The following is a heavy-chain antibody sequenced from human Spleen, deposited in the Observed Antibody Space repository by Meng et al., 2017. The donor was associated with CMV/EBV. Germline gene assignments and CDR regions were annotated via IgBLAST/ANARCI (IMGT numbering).Heavy chain of an antibody. V-gene: IGHV3-21*01. J-gene: IGHJ4*02. Sequence: GGSLRLSCAASGFTFSSYSMNWVRQAPGKGLEWVSSISSSSSYIYYADSVKGRFTISRDNAKNSLYLQMNSLRAEDTAVYYCARAITTGSYLFDYWGQGTLVTVSS. D-gene: IGHD1-26*01. CDR2: ISSSSSYI. CDR1: GFTFSSYS. CDR3: ARAITTGSYLFDY.